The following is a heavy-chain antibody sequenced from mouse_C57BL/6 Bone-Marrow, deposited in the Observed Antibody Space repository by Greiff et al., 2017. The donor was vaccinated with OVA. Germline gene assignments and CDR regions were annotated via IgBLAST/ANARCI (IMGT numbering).Heavy chain of an antibody. J-gene: IGHJ2*01. V-gene: IGHV5-17*01. CDR1: GFTFSDYG. D-gene: IGHD1-1*01. CDR2: SSSGSSTI. CDR3: ARGGYITTVVATQDFDY. Sequence: EVQRVESGGGLVKPGGSLKLSCAASGFTFSDYGMHWVRQAPEKGLEWVAYSSSGSSTIYYADTVKGRFTISRDNAKNTLFLQMTSLRSEDTAMYYCARGGYITTVVATQDFDYWGQGTTLTVSS.